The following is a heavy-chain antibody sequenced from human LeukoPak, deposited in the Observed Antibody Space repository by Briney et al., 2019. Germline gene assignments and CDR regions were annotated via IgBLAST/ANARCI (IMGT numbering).Heavy chain of an antibody. CDR1: GGSIGRSSYY. CDR3: AREVRSPILGNWFDP. Sequence: SETLSLTCSVSGGSIGRSSYYWGWIRQPPGKGLEWIGNIYYSGSTYYNPSLKSRVTISVDTSKNQFSLKLSSVTAADTAVYYCAREVRSPILGNWFDPWDQGTLVTVSS. CDR2: IYYSGST. J-gene: IGHJ5*02. V-gene: IGHV4-39*07. D-gene: IGHD3-3*01.